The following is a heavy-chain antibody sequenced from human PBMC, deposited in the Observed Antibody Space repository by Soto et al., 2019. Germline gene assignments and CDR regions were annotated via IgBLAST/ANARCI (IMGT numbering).Heavy chain of an antibody. CDR2: ISSSSSTI. CDR1: GFTFSSYS. J-gene: IGHJ4*02. D-gene: IGHD4-17*01. CDR3: ARGKTTVTTAPFAY. V-gene: IGHV3-48*01. Sequence: EVQLVESGGGLVQPGGSLRLSCAASGFTFSSYSMNWVRQAPGKGREWVSYISSSSSTIYYADSVKGRFTISRDNAKNSLYLQMNSLRAEDTAVYYCARGKTTVTTAPFAYWGKGTLVTVSS.